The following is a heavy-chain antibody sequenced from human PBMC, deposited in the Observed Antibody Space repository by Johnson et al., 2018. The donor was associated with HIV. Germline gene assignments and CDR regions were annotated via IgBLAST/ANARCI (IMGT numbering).Heavy chain of an antibody. CDR2: INWNGGST. Sequence: VQLVESGGGVVRPGGSLRLSCAASRFTFDDYGMSWVRQATGTGLEWVPGINWNGGSTGYADSVKGRFTISRDNARNSLYLQMHSRRAEDTALYYCAKDGSSSWYNCAFYIWGQGTMVTVSS. D-gene: IGHD6-13*01. V-gene: IGHV3-20*04. CDR3: AKDGSSSWYNCAFYI. J-gene: IGHJ3*02. CDR1: RFTFDDYG.